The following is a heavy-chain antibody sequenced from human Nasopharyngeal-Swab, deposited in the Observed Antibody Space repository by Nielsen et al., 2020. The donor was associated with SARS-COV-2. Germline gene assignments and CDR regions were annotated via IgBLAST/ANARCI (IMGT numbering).Heavy chain of an antibody. D-gene: IGHD1-26*01. J-gene: IGHJ5*02. V-gene: IGHV3-11*04. CDR1: GFIFSEYY. CDR2: MSNDSYVI. CDR3: ARDAGWGGKYGSNWFDP. Sequence: GGSLRLSCAASGFIFSEYYMSWMRQAPGKGLEWLSYMSNDSYVIKYADSVKGRFTVSRDNAKNSLYLQMNSLTPEDTAMYYCARDAGWGGKYGSNWFDPWGQGTLVTVSS.